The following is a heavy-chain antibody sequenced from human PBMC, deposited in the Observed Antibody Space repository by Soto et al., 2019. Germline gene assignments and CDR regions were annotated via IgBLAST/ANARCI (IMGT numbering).Heavy chain of an antibody. Sequence: SETLSLTCTVSGGSISSYYWTWIRQPPGKGLEWIGFMYNSGSTHYNPSLKSRVTISLDTSKNQFSLNVSSVTAADTAVYYCARVKWFGESGFDYRAQRTLVTVSS. CDR1: GGSISSYY. D-gene: IGHD3-10*01. CDR2: MYNSGST. CDR3: ARVKWFGESGFDY. J-gene: IGHJ4*02. V-gene: IGHV4-59*01.